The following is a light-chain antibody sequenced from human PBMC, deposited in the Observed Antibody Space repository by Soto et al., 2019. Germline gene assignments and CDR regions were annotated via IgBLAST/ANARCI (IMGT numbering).Light chain of an antibody. Sequence: QSVLTQSPSASASLGASVRLTCTLSSGYSSYDIAWHQQQPEKGPRYLMKLNSDGSHSKGDGIPDRFSGSSSGAERYLTISSLQSEDEADYYCQTWGTATVVFGGGTKVTVL. CDR2: LNSDGSH. CDR3: QTWGTATVV. CDR1: SGYSSYD. J-gene: IGLJ2*01. V-gene: IGLV4-69*01.